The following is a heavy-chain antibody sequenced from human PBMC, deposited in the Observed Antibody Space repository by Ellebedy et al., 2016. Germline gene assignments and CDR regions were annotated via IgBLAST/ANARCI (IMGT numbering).Heavy chain of an antibody. J-gene: IGHJ4*02. D-gene: IGHD3-10*01. CDR1: GLPLSTLW. Sequence: GESLKIYCAASGLPLSTLWMTWFRQPPGRGPEWVSMTSPGGDTHYGDSVRGRFTMSRDNAKNSVYLQMSSLRAEDTAVYYCARYGLSGTFDYWGQGTPVTVSS. CDR2: TSPGGDT. V-gene: IGHV3-53*01. CDR3: ARYGLSGTFDY.